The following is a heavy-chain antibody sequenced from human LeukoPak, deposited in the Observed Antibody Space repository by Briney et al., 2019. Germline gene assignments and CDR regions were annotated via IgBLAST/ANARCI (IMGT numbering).Heavy chain of an antibody. J-gene: IGHJ4*02. CDR2: INPSGGRT. CDR1: GYTFTSRY. CDR3: VRDDGHSGYDDY. Sequence: VASVKVSCKASGYTFTSRYIHWVRQAPGQGLENMGVINPSGGRTIYAPRFQGRVTMTGDTSTNTVYMQLSTLRSEDTAVYYCVRDDGHSGYDDYWGQGTLVTVSS. D-gene: IGHD5-12*01. V-gene: IGHV1-46*01.